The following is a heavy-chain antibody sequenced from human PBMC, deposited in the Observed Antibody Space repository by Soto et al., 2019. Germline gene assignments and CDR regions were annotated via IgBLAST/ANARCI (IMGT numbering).Heavy chain of an antibody. Sequence: SVKVSCKASGGTFSSYAISWVRQAPGQGLEWMGGIIPIFGTANYAQKFQGRVTITADESTSTAYMELSSLRSEDTAVYYCARQEGDFWSGLVYYYGMDVWGQGTTVTVSS. D-gene: IGHD3-3*01. CDR1: GGTFSSYA. V-gene: IGHV1-69*13. J-gene: IGHJ6*02. CDR3: ARQEGDFWSGLVYYYGMDV. CDR2: IIPIFGTA.